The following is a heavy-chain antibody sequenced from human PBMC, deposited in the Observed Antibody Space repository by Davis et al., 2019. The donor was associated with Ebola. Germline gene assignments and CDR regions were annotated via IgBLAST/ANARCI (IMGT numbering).Heavy chain of an antibody. CDR1: GYTFTSYG. J-gene: IGHJ4*02. V-gene: IGHV5-51*01. D-gene: IGHD6-19*01. CDR2: ILPGDSDT. CDR3: ARQIRSSGYFDY. Sequence: KVSCKASGYTFTSYGISWVRQAPGQGLEWMGAILPGDSDTRYSPSFQGQVTISADKSISTAYLQWSSLKASDTAMYYCARQIRSSGYFDYWGQGTLVTVSS.